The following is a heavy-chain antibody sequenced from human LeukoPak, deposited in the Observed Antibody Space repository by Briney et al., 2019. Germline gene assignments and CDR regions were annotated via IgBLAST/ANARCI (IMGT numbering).Heavy chain of an antibody. CDR2: VGADVVTI. Sequence: RGSLRLSSSPSGFAFSIYSMNSVRQAPGKGVEWVSVVGADVVTIYYADSVEGRFTVSRDSAKNSLFLQMNSLRAEDTGVYYCAKSGHEPVTDETRWLDHWGQGTMVTVSS. CDR3: AKSGHEPVTDETRWLDH. V-gene: IGHV3-48*01. CDR1: GFAFSIYS. D-gene: IGHD2-21*02. J-gene: IGHJ4*01.